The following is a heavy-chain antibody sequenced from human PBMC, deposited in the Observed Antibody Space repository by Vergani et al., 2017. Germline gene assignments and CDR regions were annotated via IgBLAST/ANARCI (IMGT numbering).Heavy chain of an antibody. J-gene: IGHJ4*02. CDR1: GFTFSSYS. V-gene: IGHV3-21*01. Sequence: EVQLVESGGGLVKPGGSLRLSCAASGFTFSSYSMNWVRQAPGKGLEWVSSISSSSSYIYYADSVKGRFTISRDNAKNSLYLQMNSLRAEDTAVYYCAGGWKRTMIGELDYWGQGTLVTVSS. D-gene: IGHD3-10*02. CDR2: ISSSSSYI. CDR3: AGGWKRTMIGELDY.